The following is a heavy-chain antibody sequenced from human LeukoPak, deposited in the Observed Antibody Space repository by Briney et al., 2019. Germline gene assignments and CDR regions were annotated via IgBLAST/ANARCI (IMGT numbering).Heavy chain of an antibody. CDR3: ERSSIVGATDFDY. D-gene: IGHD1-26*01. CDR1: GVSFSGYY. J-gene: IGHJ4*02. Sequence: SETLSLTCAVYGVSFSGYYWSWIRLPPGKGLEWIGEINHSGSTNYNPSHKSRVTISVDTSKNQFSLKLSSVTAADTAVYYCERSSIVGATDFDYWGQGTLVSVSS. CDR2: INHSGST. V-gene: IGHV4-34*01.